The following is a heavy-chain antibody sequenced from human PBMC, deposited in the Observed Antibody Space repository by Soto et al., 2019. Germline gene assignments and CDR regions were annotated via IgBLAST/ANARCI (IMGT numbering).Heavy chain of an antibody. CDR2: IDAGRGDT. D-gene: IGHD5-12*01. V-gene: IGHV1-3*01. J-gene: IGHJ5*02. Sequence: PSVKVSCKASGYTFTNYAIHWVRQAPGQRLECMGWIDAGRGDTRHSQKLQGRVTITRDTSASTVYMELSSLTYEDTAVYFCARAPLYSKTWQGLFDPWGQGTLVTVSS. CDR1: GYTFTNYA. CDR3: ARAPLYSKTWQGLFDP.